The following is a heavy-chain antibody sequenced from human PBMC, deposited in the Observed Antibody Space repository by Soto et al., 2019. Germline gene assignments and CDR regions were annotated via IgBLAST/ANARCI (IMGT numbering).Heavy chain of an antibody. CDR1: GFTFSSYW. CDR3: ARAFSGYDDYYFDY. Sequence: EVQLVESGGGLVQPGGSLRLSCAASGFTFSSYWMSWVRQAPGKGLEWVANIKQDGSEKYYVDSVKGRFTISRDNAKNSLYLQMNSLRAEDTAVHYCARAFSGYDDYYFDYWGQGTLVTVSS. CDR2: IKQDGSEK. J-gene: IGHJ4*02. D-gene: IGHD5-12*01. V-gene: IGHV3-7*01.